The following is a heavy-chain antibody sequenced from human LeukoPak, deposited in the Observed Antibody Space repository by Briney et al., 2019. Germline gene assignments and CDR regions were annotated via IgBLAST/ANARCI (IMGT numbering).Heavy chain of an antibody. J-gene: IGHJ4*02. D-gene: IGHD2-21*01. V-gene: IGHV1-58*02. CDR1: GFTFTSST. CDR3: ARDHCGRDCSPQQYYFDY. CDR2: IVVGSGNT. Sequence: SVKVSCKASGFTFTSSTMQWVRQARGQRLEWIGWIVVGSGNTNYAQKFRERVTITRDMSTSTAYMELSSLRSEDTAVYYCARDHCGRDCSPQQYYFDYWGQGTLVTVSS.